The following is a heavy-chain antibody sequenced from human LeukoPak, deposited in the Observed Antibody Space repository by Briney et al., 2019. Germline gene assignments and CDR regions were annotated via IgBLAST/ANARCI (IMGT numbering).Heavy chain of an antibody. CDR1: GGSISSSSYY. CDR2: IYYGGST. V-gene: IGHV4-39*01. D-gene: IGHD3-9*01. Sequence: SETLSLTCTVSGGSISSSSYYWGWIRQPPGKGLEWIGSIYYGGSTYYHPSLKSRVTISVDTSKNQFSLKLSSVTAADTAVYYCARVPYDILTGYYLNFDYWGQGTLVTVSS. J-gene: IGHJ4*02. CDR3: ARVPYDILTGYYLNFDY.